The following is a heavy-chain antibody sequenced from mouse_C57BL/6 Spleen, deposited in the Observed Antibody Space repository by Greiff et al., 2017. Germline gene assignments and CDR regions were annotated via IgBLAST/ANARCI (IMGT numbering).Heavy chain of an antibody. J-gene: IGHJ3*01. Sequence: EVKVVESGEGLVKPGGSLKLSCAASGFTFSSYAMSWVRQTPEKRLEWVAYISSGGDYIYYADTVKGRFTISRDNARNTLYLQMSSLKSEDTAMYYCTRDTDYYGSSAFAYWGQGTLVTVSA. CDR1: GFTFSSYA. CDR3: TRDTDYYGSSAFAY. CDR2: ISSGGDYI. D-gene: IGHD1-1*01. V-gene: IGHV5-9-1*02.